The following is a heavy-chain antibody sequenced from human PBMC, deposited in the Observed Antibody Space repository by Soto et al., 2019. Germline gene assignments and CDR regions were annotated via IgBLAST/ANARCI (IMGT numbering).Heavy chain of an antibody. J-gene: IGHJ3*01. Sequence: EVQLVESGGGLVQPGGSLRLSCAASGFTFSTYWMHWVRQAPGKGLVWVSRINGDGSSTNYADSVKGSITISRDNAKNSPYLKMNSLSALDTAVFDGERGVHGHYGFDVWGLGTMVAVS. CDR3: ERGVHGHYGFDV. V-gene: IGHV3-74*01. CDR2: INGDGSST. D-gene: IGHD4-17*01. CDR1: GFTFSTYW.